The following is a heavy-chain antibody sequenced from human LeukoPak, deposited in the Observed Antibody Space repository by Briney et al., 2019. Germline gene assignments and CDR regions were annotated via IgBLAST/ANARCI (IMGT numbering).Heavy chain of an antibody. D-gene: IGHD3-10*01. V-gene: IGHV3-7*01. CDR2: IKQDGSEQ. CDR3: ARPLMYYYGSETYFWFDP. J-gene: IGHJ5*02. CDR1: GFTFTTYW. Sequence: PGGSLRLSCAASGFTFTTYWMGWVRQAPGKGLEWVANIKQDGSEQYYVDSVKGRSTISRDNAKNSLSLQMNSLRAEDTAVYYCARPLMYYYGSETYFWFDPWGQGTLVTVSS.